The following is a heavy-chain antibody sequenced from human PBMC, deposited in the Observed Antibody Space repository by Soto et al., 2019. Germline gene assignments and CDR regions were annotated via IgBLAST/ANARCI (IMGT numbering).Heavy chain of an antibody. Sequence: QVQLVQSGAEVKKPGSSVKVSCKASGGTFSSYAISWVRQAPGQGLEWMGGIIPIFGTANYAQKFQGRVTITADKSTSTAYMELSSLRSEDTAVYYCAREYCSGGSCYSIVPKFDPWGQGTLVTVSS. CDR3: AREYCSGGSCYSIVPKFDP. V-gene: IGHV1-69*06. CDR1: GGTFSSYA. D-gene: IGHD2-15*01. J-gene: IGHJ5*02. CDR2: IIPIFGTA.